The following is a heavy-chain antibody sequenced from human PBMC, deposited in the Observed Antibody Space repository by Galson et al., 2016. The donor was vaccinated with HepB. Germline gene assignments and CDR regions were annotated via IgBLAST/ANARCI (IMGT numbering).Heavy chain of an antibody. J-gene: IGHJ4*02. V-gene: IGHV3-21*05. Sequence: SLRLSCAASGFSFSIYSMNWVRQAPGKGLEWVSYVSRRGEDTYYADSVRGRFTMSRDNAKNSLDLHMNSLRDEDTAVYYCARDTAYGFDYWGQETLVTVSA. CDR2: VSRRGEDT. CDR1: GFSFSIYS. CDR3: ARDTAYGFDY. D-gene: IGHD2-21*01.